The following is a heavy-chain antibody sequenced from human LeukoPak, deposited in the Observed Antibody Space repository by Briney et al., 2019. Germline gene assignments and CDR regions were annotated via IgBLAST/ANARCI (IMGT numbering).Heavy chain of an antibody. D-gene: IGHD1-26*01. CDR2: ISWNSGSI. Sequence: PGGSLRLSCAASGFTFDDYAMHWVRQAPGKGLEWVSGISWNSGSIGYADSVKGRFTISRDNAKNSLYLQMNSLRAEDMALYYCAKDIGRSYKSRAFDIWGQGTMVTVSS. V-gene: IGHV3-9*03. CDR3: AKDIGRSYKSRAFDI. J-gene: IGHJ3*02. CDR1: GFTFDDYA.